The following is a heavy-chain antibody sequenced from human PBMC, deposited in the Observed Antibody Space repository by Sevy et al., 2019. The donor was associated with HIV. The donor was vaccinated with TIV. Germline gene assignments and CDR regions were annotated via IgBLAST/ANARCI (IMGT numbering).Heavy chain of an antibody. J-gene: IGHJ4*02. CDR1: GFTFSGYS. CDR2: ISSSSSTI. D-gene: IGHD5-12*01. CDR3: ARDWGYDLPLPYYFDY. V-gene: IGHV3-48*02. Sequence: GGSLRLSCAASGFTFSGYSMNWVRQAPGKGLEWVSYISSSSSTIYYADSVKGRFTISRDNAKNSLYLQMNSLRDEDTAVYYCARDWGYDLPLPYYFDYWGQGTLVTVSS.